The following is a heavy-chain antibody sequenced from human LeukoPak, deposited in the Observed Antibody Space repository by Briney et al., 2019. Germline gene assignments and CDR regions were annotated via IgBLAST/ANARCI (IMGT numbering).Heavy chain of an antibody. V-gene: IGHV3-23*01. Sequence: GGSLRLSCAASGFTFSRYAMTWVRQAPGRGLEWVSAISGGGGDTYYAGSVKGRFTISRDNSENTLYLQMTGLRAEDTAIYFCAKDQDSSLSEFFGWFDSWGQGILVTVSS. CDR2: ISGGGGDT. J-gene: IGHJ5*01. CDR3: AKDQDSSLSEFFGWFDS. CDR1: GFTFSRYA. D-gene: IGHD6-19*01.